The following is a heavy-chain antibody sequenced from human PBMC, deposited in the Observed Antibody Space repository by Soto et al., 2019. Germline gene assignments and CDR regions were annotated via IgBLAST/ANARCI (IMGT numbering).Heavy chain of an antibody. D-gene: IGHD3-3*01. CDR2: INHSGST. CDR1: GGSFSGYY. Sequence: PSETLSLTCAVDGGSFSGYYWSWIRQPPGKGLEWIGEINHSGSTNYNPSLKSRVTISVDTSKNQFSLKLSSVTAADTAVYYCARVSQSGHDFWSGYYIMGFDPWGQGTLVIVSS. V-gene: IGHV4-34*01. CDR3: ARVSQSGHDFWSGYYIMGFDP. J-gene: IGHJ5*02.